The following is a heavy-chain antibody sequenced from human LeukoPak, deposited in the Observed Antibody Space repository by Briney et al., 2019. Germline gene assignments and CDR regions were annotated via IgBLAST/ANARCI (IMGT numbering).Heavy chain of an antibody. Sequence: ASXFTFXXXXMSXXXXXPXXGLEWVSAISGSGGSTYYADSVKGRFTISRDNSKNTLYLQMNSLRAEDTAVYYCAKSDPYYSPWGQGTMVTVSS. CDR1: XFTFXXXX. CDR2: ISGSGGST. D-gene: IGHD3-10*01. V-gene: IGHV3-23*01. CDR3: AKSDPYYSP. J-gene: IGHJ3*01.